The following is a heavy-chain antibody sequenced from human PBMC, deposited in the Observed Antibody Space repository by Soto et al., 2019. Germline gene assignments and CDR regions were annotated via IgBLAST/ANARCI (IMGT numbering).Heavy chain of an antibody. J-gene: IGHJ6*02. V-gene: IGHV1-18*01. D-gene: IGHD1-20*01. Sequence: ASVKVSCKASGYTFTSYGISWVRQAPGQGLEWMGWISAYNGNTNYAQKLQGRVTMTTDTSTSTAYMELRSLRSDDTAVYYCASGNHYYQTITPYYYYGMDVWGQGTTVTVSS. CDR1: GYTFTSYG. CDR2: ISAYNGNT. CDR3: ASGNHYYQTITPYYYYGMDV.